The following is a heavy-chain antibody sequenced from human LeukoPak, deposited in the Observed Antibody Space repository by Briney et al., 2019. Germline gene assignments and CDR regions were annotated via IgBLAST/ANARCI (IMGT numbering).Heavy chain of an antibody. D-gene: IGHD2-8*01. CDR2: ISAYNGNT. Sequence: ASVKVSCKASGYTFTSYGISWVRQAHGQGLEWMGWISAYNGNTNYAQKLQGRVTMTTDTSTSTAYMELRSLRSDDTAVYYCATARGVGTTVDYWSQGTLVTVSS. V-gene: IGHV1-18*01. CDR3: ATARGVGTTVDY. J-gene: IGHJ4*02. CDR1: GYTFTSYG.